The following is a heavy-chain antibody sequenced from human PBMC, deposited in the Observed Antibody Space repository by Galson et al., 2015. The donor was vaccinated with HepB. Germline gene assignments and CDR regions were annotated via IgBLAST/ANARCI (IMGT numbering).Heavy chain of an antibody. CDR3: ARDPSLDSAVAGTEINDAFDI. V-gene: IGHV3-48*02. J-gene: IGHJ3*02. D-gene: IGHD6-19*01. CDR1: GSTFSSYS. Sequence: SLRLSCAASGSTFSSYSMNWVRQAPGKGLEWVSYISSSSSTIYYADSVKGRFTISRDNAKNSLYLQMNSLRDEDTAVYYCARDPSLDSAVAGTEINDAFDIWGQGTMVTVSS. CDR2: ISSSSSTI.